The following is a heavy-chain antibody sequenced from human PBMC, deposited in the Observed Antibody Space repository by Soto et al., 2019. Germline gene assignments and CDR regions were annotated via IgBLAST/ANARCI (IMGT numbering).Heavy chain of an antibody. CDR2: IIPIFGTA. J-gene: IGHJ6*02. V-gene: IGHV1-69*13. D-gene: IGHD2-15*01. CDR1: GGTFSSYA. CDR3: AREGRGDIVVVVAANYYYYGMDV. Sequence: SVKVSCKASGGTFSSYAISWVRQAPGQGLEWMGGIIPIFGTANYAQKFQGRVTITADESTSTAYMELSSLRSEDTAVYYCAREGRGDIVVVVAANYYYYGMDVWGQGTMVTVSS.